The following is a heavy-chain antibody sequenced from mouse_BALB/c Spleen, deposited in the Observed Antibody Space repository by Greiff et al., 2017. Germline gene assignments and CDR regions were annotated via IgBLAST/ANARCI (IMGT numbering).Heavy chain of an antibody. J-gene: IGHJ2*01. Sequence: EVQLQQSGPGLVKPSQSLSLTCTVTGYSITSDYAWNWIRQFPGNKLEWMGYISYSGSTSYNPSLKSRISITRDTSKNQFFLQLNSVTTEDTATYYCARDTTVVDYWGQGTTLTVSS. V-gene: IGHV3-2*02. CDR2: ISYSGST. CDR3: ARDTTVVDY. CDR1: GYSITSDYA. D-gene: IGHD1-1*01.